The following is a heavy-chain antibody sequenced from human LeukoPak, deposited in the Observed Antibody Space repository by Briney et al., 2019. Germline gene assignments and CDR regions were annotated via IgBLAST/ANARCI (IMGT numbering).Heavy chain of an antibody. J-gene: IGHJ4*02. Sequence: GGSLRLSCAASGFTFSSYGMHWVRQAPGKGLEWVSSISGSSSYIYYADSVKGRFTISRDNAKNSLYLQMDSLRAEDTAVYYCTTVLSRWRFDYWGQGTLVTVSS. D-gene: IGHD4-23*01. V-gene: IGHV3-21*01. CDR2: ISGSSSYI. CDR1: GFTFSSYG. CDR3: TTVLSRWRFDY.